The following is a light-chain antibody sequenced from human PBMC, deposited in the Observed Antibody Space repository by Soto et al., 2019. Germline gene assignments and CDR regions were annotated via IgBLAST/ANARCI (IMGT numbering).Light chain of an antibody. CDR3: SSYTSSSTRVV. J-gene: IGLJ2*01. CDR2: DVS. V-gene: IGLV2-14*01. CDR1: SSDVGGYNY. Sequence: QSALTQPASVSGSPGHSITISCTGTSSDVGGYNYVSWYQQHPGKAPKLMIYDVSNRPSGVSNRFSGSKSGNTASLTISGLQAEDEADYYCSSYTSSSTRVVFGGGTQLTVL.